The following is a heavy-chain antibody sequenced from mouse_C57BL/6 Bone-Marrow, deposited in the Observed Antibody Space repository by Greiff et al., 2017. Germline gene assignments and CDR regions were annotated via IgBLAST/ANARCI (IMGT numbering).Heavy chain of an antibody. CDR3: ARGDGYYDY. Sequence: EVQLQQSGPELVKPGASVKISCKASGYSFTGYYMNWVKQSPEKSLEWIGEFNPSTGGTTYNQKFKAKATLTVDKSSSTAYMQLKSLTSEDSAVYYCARGDGYYDYWGQGTTLTVSS. CDR2: FNPSTGGT. CDR1: GYSFTGYY. J-gene: IGHJ2*01. V-gene: IGHV1-42*01. D-gene: IGHD2-3*01.